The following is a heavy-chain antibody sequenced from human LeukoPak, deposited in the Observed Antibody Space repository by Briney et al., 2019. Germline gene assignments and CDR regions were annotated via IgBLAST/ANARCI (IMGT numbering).Heavy chain of an antibody. Sequence: SETLSLTCNVFGGSVSSGSYYWSWIRQPPGRGLEWIAYIHYSGSAAYNPSLKSRVTISRDMSTNQFSLKMTSVTAADTAVYFCARDMGAPDYGSYSVDYWGQGTLVTVSS. CDR3: ARDMGAPDYGSYSVDY. CDR1: GGSVSSGSYY. J-gene: IGHJ4*02. D-gene: IGHD4-23*01. CDR2: IHYSGSA. V-gene: IGHV4-61*01.